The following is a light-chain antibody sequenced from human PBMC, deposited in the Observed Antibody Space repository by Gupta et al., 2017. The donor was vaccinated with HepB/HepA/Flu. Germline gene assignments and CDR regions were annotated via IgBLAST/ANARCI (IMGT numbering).Light chain of an antibody. J-gene: IGKJ4*01. V-gene: IGKV1-33*01. CDR1: QDIRYY. CDR3: QQEGNLPLT. CDR2: AVS. Sequence: DIQMTQSPTALSASVGDRVTISCQASQDIRYYLNWYQQKPGKAPKLLIYAVSNLTTGVPSRFTGSGSGTDFTFTISRLQPEDIATYFCQQEGNLPLTFGGGTKVEFE.